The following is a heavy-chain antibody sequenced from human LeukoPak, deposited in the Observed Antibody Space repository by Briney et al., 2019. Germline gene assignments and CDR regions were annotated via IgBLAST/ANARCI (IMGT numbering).Heavy chain of an antibody. J-gene: IGHJ5*02. CDR1: GFTFDDYG. CDR2: INWNGGST. V-gene: IGHV3-20*04. D-gene: IGHD2-2*01. Sequence: SGGSLRLSCAASGFTFDDYGMSWVRQAPGKGLEWVSGINWNGGSTGYADSVEGRFTISRDNAKNSLYLQMNSLRAEDTALYYCARSVRYQLLYWFDPWGQGTLVTVSS. CDR3: ARSVRYQLLYWFDP.